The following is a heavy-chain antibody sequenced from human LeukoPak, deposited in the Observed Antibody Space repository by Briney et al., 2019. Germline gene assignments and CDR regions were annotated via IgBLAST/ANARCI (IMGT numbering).Heavy chain of an antibody. V-gene: IGHV1-69*01. D-gene: IGHD6-13*01. CDR1: GGTFSSYA. Sequence: PWASVKVSCKASGGTFSSYAISWVRQAPGQGLGWMGGIIPIFGTANYAQKFQGRVTITADESTSTAYMELSSLRSEDTAVYYCARDVAAADPYYYYGMDVWGQGTTVTVSS. J-gene: IGHJ6*02. CDR3: ARDVAAADPYYYYGMDV. CDR2: IIPIFGTA.